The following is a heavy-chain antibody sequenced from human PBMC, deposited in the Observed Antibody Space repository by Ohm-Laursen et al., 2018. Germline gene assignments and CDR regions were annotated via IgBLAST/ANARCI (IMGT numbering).Heavy chain of an antibody. V-gene: IGHV4-31*01. CDR1: GGSITSGGDY. D-gene: IGHD4-23*01. J-gene: IGHJ4*02. Sequence: TLSLTCTVSGGSITSGGDYWSWIRQHPGKGLEWIGYIYYSGSTYYNPSLKSLPTISVDTSKNQFSLKLSYVTAADTAVYYCARDYGGYRVVFDYWGQGTLVTVSS. CDR2: IYYSGST. CDR3: ARDYGGYRVVFDY.